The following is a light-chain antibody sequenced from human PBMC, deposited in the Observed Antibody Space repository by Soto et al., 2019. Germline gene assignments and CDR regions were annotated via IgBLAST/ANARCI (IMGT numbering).Light chain of an antibody. CDR1: SSDVGGYNY. V-gene: IGLV2-8*01. CDR2: EVN. J-gene: IGLJ1*01. CDR3: SSYAGRSNV. Sequence: QSVLTQPASASGSPGQSLSISCTGTSSDVGGYNYVSWYQQHPGKAPKLMIYEVNKRPSGVPDRFSGSKSGHTASLTVSGLQAEDEADYYCSSYAGRSNVFGTGTKVTVL.